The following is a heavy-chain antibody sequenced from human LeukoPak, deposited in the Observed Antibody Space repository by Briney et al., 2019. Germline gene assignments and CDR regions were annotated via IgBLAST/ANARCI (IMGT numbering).Heavy chain of an antibody. D-gene: IGHD6-19*01. Sequence: GEYLKISCEGSGYTFTSYWIAWVRQMPGKGLEWMGIIYPGDSDTRYSPSFQGQVTISADKSISTAYLQWSSLKASDTAMYYCARPYSSGWYLDYWGQGTLVTVSS. CDR1: GYTFTSYW. J-gene: IGHJ4*02. CDR3: ARPYSSGWYLDY. V-gene: IGHV5-51*01. CDR2: IYPGDSDT.